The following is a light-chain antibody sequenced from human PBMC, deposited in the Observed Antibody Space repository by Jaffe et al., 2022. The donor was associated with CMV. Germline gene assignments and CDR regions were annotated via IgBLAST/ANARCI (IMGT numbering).Light chain of an antibody. Sequence: DIQMTQSPSTLSASVGDRVTITCRASQSISSWLAWYQQKPGKAPKLLIYKASSLESGVPSRFRGSGSGTEFTLTISSLQPDDFATYYCQRYDSYSKTFGQGTKVEIK. CDR1: QSISSW. CDR2: KAS. V-gene: IGKV1-5*03. J-gene: IGKJ1*01. CDR3: QRYDSYSKT.